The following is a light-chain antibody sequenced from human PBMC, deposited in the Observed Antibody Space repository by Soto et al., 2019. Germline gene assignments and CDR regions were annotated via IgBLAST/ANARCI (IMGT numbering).Light chain of an antibody. CDR2: SAS. CDR3: QQYNNCPPYT. Sequence: VMCHSPATLSVSPVERATLSCRASRVMVVDLAWYQQQPGQAPRLLIYSASTRATGVPATFSGSGSGTEFTPTISSLQPEDVAISYCQQYNNCPPYTFGQGTKVDIK. V-gene: IGKV3-15*01. J-gene: IGKJ2*01. CDR1: RVMVVD.